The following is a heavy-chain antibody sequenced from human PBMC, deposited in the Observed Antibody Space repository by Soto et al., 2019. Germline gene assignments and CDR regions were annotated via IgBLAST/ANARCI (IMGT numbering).Heavy chain of an antibody. Sequence: GGSLRLSCAASGFTFSSYSMNWVRQAPGKGLEWVSSISSSSSYIYYAGSVKGRFTISRDNAKNSLYLQMNSLRAEDTAVYYCARDLSNYYYYYGMDVWGQGTTVTVSS. V-gene: IGHV3-21*01. J-gene: IGHJ6*02. CDR1: GFTFSSYS. CDR2: ISSSSSYI. CDR3: ARDLSNYYYYYGMDV.